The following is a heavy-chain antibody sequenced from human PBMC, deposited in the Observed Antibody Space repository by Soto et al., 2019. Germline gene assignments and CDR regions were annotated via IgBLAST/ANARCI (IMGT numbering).Heavy chain of an antibody. V-gene: IGHV3-48*02. D-gene: IGHD2-2*03. J-gene: IGHJ6*02. CDR2: ISSSSSTI. CDR3: ARDGYCVSTTCYFLPDV. CDR1: GFTFSRYG. Sequence: EVQVLESGGGLVQPGGSLRLSCAASGFTFSRYGMNWVRQAPGKGPEWVAYISSSSSTIYYADSVKGRFTISRDNAKNSLYLQMNSLRDEDTAVYYCARDGYCVSTTCYFLPDVWGQGTTVTVSS.